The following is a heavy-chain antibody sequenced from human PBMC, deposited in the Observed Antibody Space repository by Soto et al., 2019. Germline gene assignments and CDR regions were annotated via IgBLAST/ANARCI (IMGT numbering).Heavy chain of an antibody. Sequence: QVQLQESGPGLVKPSETLSLTCTVSGGSISSYYWSWIRQPPGKGLEWIGYIYYSGSTNYNPSLKSRVTISVDTSKNQFSLKLSSVTAADTAEYYCARRYGGNLDYWGQGTLVTVSS. CDR3: ARRYGGNLDY. CDR1: GGSISSYY. V-gene: IGHV4-59*08. D-gene: IGHD2-15*01. CDR2: IYYSGST. J-gene: IGHJ4*02.